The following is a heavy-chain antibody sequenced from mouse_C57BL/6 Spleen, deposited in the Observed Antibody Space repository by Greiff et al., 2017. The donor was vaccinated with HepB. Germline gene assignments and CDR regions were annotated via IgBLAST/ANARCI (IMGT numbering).Heavy chain of an antibody. CDR2: IDPSDSET. CDR3: ARGGTTVVVPFDY. Sequence: QVQLQQPGAELVRPGSSVKLSCKASGYTFTSYWMHWVKQRPIQGLEWIGNIDPSDSETHYNQKFKDKATLTVDKSSSTAYMQLSSLTSEDSAVYDCARGGTTVVVPFDYWGQGTTLTVSS. J-gene: IGHJ2*01. CDR1: GYTFTSYW. D-gene: IGHD1-1*01. V-gene: IGHV1-52*01.